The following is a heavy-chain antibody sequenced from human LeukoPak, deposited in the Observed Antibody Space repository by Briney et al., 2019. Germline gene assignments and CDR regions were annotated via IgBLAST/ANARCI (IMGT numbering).Heavy chain of an antibody. CDR3: LIGGNYYGY. Sequence: PGGSLRLSCAASGFTFSGSPIHWVRQASGKGLEWVGRIRSKGNNDATSYAASVKGRFTISRDDSENTAYLQMHNLKTEDTAVYYCLIGGNYYGYWGQGTLLTVSS. J-gene: IGHJ4*02. CDR1: GFTFSGSP. D-gene: IGHD1-26*01. V-gene: IGHV3-73*01. CDR2: IRSKGNNDAT.